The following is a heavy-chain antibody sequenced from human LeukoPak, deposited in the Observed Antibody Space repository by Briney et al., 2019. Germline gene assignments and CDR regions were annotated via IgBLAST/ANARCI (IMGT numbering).Heavy chain of an antibody. CDR1: GFIFSSYE. Sequence: GGSLRLSCAASGFIFSSYEMNCVRQAPGKGLELVSYIDSTGTTIYYADSVKGRFTISRDNAKNSLYLQMNSLTAEDTAVYYCAREGRAAAGTDWFDPWGQGTLVTVSS. J-gene: IGHJ5*02. V-gene: IGHV3-48*03. D-gene: IGHD6-13*01. CDR3: AREGRAAAGTDWFDP. CDR2: IDSTGTTI.